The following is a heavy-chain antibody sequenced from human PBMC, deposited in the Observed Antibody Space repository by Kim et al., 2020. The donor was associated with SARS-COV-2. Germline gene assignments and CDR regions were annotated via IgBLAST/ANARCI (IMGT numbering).Heavy chain of an antibody. D-gene: IGHD2-8*02. CDR2: IIGSVGST. V-gene: IGHV3-23*01. J-gene: IGHJ6*02. CDR1: GFTFSSYA. Sequence: VGSLRLSCAASGFTFSSYAMSWVRQAPGKVLEWVSAIIGSVGSTYYADSVKGRFTISRDNSKNTRYLQMNSLRAEDTAVYYCAKVRVRLLGYYYYGMDVWGQGTTVTVTS. CDR3: AKVRVRLLGYYYYGMDV.